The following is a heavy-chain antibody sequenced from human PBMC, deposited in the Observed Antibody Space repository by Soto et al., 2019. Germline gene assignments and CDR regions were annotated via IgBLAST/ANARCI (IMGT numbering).Heavy chain of an antibody. CDR2: ITSSSSYI. D-gene: IGHD2-15*01. Sequence: EVQLVESGGGLVKPGGSLRLSCISSGFTFTSYSMNWVRQAPGKGLEWVSSITSSSSYIYYADSVKGRFTISRDNAKKSLHLQFNILPAEDPAIYYCERDGVLRCAAGSCTGGFGYLGQGTLVTVSS. CDR1: GFTFTSYS. J-gene: IGHJ4*02. V-gene: IGHV3-21*01. CDR3: ERDGVLRCAAGSCTGGFGY.